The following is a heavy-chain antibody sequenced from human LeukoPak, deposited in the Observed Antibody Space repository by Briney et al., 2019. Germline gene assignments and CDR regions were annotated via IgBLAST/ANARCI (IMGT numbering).Heavy chain of an antibody. D-gene: IGHD6-13*01. J-gene: IGHJ2*01. CDR3: ASVIAASGTRNWYFDL. CDR2: INPNSGDT. V-gene: IGHV1-2*04. Sequence: GASVKVSCKASGYTFTEYYMHWVRQAPGQGLEWMGWINPNSGDTNYAQKFRGWVTMTRDTSISTAYMELSRLRSDDTAVYFCASVIAASGTRNWYFDLWGRGTLVTVSS. CDR1: GYTFTEYY.